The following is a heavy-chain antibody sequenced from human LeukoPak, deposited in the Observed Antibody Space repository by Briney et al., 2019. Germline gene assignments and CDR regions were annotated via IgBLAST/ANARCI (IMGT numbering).Heavy chain of an antibody. CDR3: ARGLTYYFDSSGYYVTDAFDI. D-gene: IGHD3-22*01. Sequence: SETLSLTCTVSGGSISTDYWTWIRQPAGKGLEWIGLIYTSGSTNYNPSLKSRVTMSVDTSKNQFSLKLTSVTAADTAVYYCARGLTYYFDSSGYYVTDAFDIWGQGTMVTVSS. CDR2: IYTSGST. J-gene: IGHJ3*02. CDR1: GGSISTDY. V-gene: IGHV4-4*07.